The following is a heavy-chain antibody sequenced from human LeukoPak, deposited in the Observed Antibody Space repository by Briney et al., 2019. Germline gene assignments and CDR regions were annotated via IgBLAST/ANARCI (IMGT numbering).Heavy chain of an antibody. Sequence: GGSLRLSCAASALTFSDYSMNWVRQAPGKGLEWISYISSKGSTIYYAASVKGRFTISRDSAKNSLYLQMNGLRAEDTAIYYCARGPKTSFDYWGQGTLVTVSS. CDR2: ISSKGSTI. J-gene: IGHJ4*02. CDR1: ALTFSDYS. CDR3: ARGPKTSFDY. V-gene: IGHV3-48*01.